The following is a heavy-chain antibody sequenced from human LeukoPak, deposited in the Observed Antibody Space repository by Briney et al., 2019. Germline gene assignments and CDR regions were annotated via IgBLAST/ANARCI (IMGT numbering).Heavy chain of an antibody. D-gene: IGHD1-26*01. Sequence: GGSLRLSCAASGSTFSSYTMNWVRQAPGKGLEWVSSISSTSSYIYYAESMKGRFTISRDNAKNSLYLQMNSLRAEDTAVYYCARDSGGYATLWYFDYWGQGTLVTVSS. CDR1: GSTFSSYT. V-gene: IGHV3-21*01. J-gene: IGHJ4*02. CDR2: ISSTSSYI. CDR3: ARDSGGYATLWYFDY.